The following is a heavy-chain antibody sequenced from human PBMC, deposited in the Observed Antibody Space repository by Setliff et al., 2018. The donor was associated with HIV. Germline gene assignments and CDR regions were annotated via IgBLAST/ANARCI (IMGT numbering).Heavy chain of an antibody. CDR1: GYSISSDYY. CDR2: IYYNGNA. D-gene: IGHD6-13*01. CDR3: TSSSWSSRLNF. V-gene: IGHV4-38-2*02. J-gene: IGHJ4*02. Sequence: SETLSLTCTVSGYSISSDYYWGWIRQAPGKGLEWVGYIYYNGNAYYNPSLKSRVTISVDRSKNQFSLKLSSVTAADTAVYCVTSSSWSSRLNFWGQGMLVTVSS.